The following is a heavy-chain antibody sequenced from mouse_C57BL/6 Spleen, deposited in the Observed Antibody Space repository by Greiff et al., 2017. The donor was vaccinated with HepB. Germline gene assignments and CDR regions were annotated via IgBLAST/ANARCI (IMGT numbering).Heavy chain of an antibody. J-gene: IGHJ2*01. D-gene: IGHD2-10*01. CDR1: GFNIKDDY. CDR3: TTSYYEKGY. CDR2: IDPENGDT. Sequence: VQLKQSGAELVRPGASVKLSCTASGFNIKDDYMHWVKQRPEQGLEWIGWIDPENGDTEYASKFQGKATITADTSSNTAYLQLSSLTSEDTAVYYCTTSYYEKGYWGQGTTLTVSS. V-gene: IGHV14-4*01.